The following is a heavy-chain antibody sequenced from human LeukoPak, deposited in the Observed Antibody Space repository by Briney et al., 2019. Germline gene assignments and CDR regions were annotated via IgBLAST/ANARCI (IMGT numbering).Heavy chain of an antibody. CDR2: IYYSGST. CDR1: GGSISSYY. Sequence: SETLSLTCTVSGGSISSYYWSWIRQPPGKGLEWIGYIYYSGSTNYNPSLKSRVTISVDTSKNQFSLKLSSVTAADTAVYYCARHATYYYDSSGPLDYWGQGTLVTVSS. J-gene: IGHJ4*02. D-gene: IGHD3-22*01. CDR3: ARHATYYYDSSGPLDY. V-gene: IGHV4-59*08.